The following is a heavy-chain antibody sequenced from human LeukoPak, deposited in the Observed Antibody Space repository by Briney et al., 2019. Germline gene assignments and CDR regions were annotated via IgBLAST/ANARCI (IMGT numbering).Heavy chain of an antibody. CDR3: ARVAVAGPTGWFDS. Sequence: GGSLRLSCAASGFALRSYSVTWVRQAPGKGLEWVSSISSTSAYIYYAESVKGRFSISRDNVDNDVHLQMSSLRNEDTAFYYCARVAVAGPTGWFDSWGQGTLVTVSS. CDR2: ISSTSAYI. J-gene: IGHJ5*01. D-gene: IGHD6-19*01. CDR1: GFALRSYS. V-gene: IGHV3-21*04.